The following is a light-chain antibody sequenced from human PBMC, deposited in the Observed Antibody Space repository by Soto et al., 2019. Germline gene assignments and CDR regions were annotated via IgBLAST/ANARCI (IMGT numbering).Light chain of an antibody. Sequence: NFMLTQPHSVSESPGKTVTISCTGSSGSIASNYVQWYQQRPGSAPTTVIYEDNQRPSGVPDRFSGSIDSSSNSASLTISGLKTEDEADYYCQSYDSSNLRYVFGTGTKLTVL. CDR1: SGSIASNY. V-gene: IGLV6-57*02. J-gene: IGLJ1*01. CDR3: QSYDSSNLRYV. CDR2: EDN.